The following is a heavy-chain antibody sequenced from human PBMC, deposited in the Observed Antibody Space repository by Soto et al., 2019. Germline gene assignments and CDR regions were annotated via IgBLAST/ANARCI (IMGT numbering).Heavy chain of an antibody. V-gene: IGHV3-23*01. CDR2: ITGGGGST. J-gene: IGHJ4*02. CDR1: GFTFSSYA. D-gene: IGHD3-16*01. Sequence: EVQLLESGGGLVQPGGSLRLSCAASGFTFSSYAINWVRQAPGKGLEWVSVITGGGGSTFYADSVKGRFTISRDNYKNTVNLQMNNRRVEDTAVDPRGKEVAVGGEFWGLGTLVTVSS. CDR3: GKEVAVGGEF.